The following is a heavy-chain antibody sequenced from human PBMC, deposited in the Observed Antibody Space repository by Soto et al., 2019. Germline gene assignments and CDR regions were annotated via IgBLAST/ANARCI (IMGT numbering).Heavy chain of an antibody. J-gene: IGHJ4*02. CDR1: GASVSSGSFY. D-gene: IGHD6-19*01. CDR3: ARVPLRYSSSHNFDS. CDR2: IYNNETF. Sequence: SETLSLTXSVSGASVSSGSFYWSWIRQPPGKGLEWIGFIYNNETFSYNPSLKSRVTLSVDTSKHQFSLKLSSVTAADTAVYYCARVPLRYSSSHNFDSWGQGALVTVSS. V-gene: IGHV4-61*01.